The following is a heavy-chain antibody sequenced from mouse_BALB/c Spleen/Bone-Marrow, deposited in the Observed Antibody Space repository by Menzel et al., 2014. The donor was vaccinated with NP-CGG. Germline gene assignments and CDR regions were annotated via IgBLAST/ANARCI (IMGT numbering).Heavy chain of an antibody. J-gene: IGHJ2*01. CDR1: GYSITSDYA. V-gene: IGHV3-2*02. Sequence: EVQLQQSGPGLVKPSQSLSLTCTVTGYSITSDYAWNWIRQFPGNKLEWMGYISYGGGTSYTQSLKSRISITRDTSKNQFFLQLNSVTTEDTATYYCARYRYDAGYFDYWGQGTTLTVSS. CDR2: ISYGGGT. D-gene: IGHD2-14*01. CDR3: ARYRYDAGYFDY.